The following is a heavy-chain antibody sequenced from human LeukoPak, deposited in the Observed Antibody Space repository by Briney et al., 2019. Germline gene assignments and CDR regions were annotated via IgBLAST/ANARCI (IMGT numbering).Heavy chain of an antibody. J-gene: IGHJ6*02. Sequence: GASLKISCQGSGSRFTRYWIGWLRQLPGKGLEWMGIIYPGDSDTRYSPSFQGQVTISADKSISTAYLQWSSLKASDTAMYYCARLGPQRDYYYGMDVWGQGTTVTVSS. V-gene: IGHV5-51*01. CDR1: GSRFTRYW. CDR3: ARLGPQRDYYYGMDV. D-gene: IGHD3/OR15-3a*01. CDR2: IYPGDSDT.